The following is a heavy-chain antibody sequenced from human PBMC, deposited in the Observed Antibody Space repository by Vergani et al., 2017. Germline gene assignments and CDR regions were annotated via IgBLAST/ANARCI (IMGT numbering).Heavy chain of an antibody. D-gene: IGHD3-16*01. CDR2: INHSGSN. CDR3: ARGMRLRCMDV. Sequence: QLQLQESGPGLVKPSETLSLTCTVSGGSISSYYWSWIRQPPGKGLEWIGEINHSGSNNYNPSLKSRVTISVNTSKNRFSLKLSSVTAADTAVYYCARGMRLRCMDVWGQGTTVTVSS. V-gene: IGHV4-59*12. CDR1: GGSISSYY. J-gene: IGHJ6*02.